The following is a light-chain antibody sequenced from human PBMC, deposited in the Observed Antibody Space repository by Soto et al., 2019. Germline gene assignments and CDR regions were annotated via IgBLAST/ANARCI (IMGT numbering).Light chain of an antibody. CDR1: SSDVGGYNY. Sequence: QSVLTHPASVSGSPGQAITISCTGTSSDVGGYNYVSWYQHHPGKAPKLRIYDVSNRPAGISNRFSGSKSGSTASLTISGLQAEDDADYYCSSYTRSGVYVFGAGTKVXVL. CDR3: SSYTRSGVYV. CDR2: DVS. V-gene: IGLV2-14*03. J-gene: IGLJ1*01.